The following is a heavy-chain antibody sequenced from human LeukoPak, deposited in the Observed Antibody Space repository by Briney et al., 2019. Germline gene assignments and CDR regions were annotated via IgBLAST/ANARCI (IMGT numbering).Heavy chain of an antibody. CDR1: GFTFSSYS. Sequence: SGGSLRLSCAASGFTFSSYSMNWVRQAPGKGLEWVSSISRSSSYIYYADSVKGRFTISRDNAKNSLYLQMNSLRAEDTAVYYCARSGCSGGSCYYASAFDIWGQGTMVTVSS. CDR3: ARSGCSGGSCYYASAFDI. CDR2: ISRSSSYI. J-gene: IGHJ3*02. V-gene: IGHV3-21*01. D-gene: IGHD2-15*01.